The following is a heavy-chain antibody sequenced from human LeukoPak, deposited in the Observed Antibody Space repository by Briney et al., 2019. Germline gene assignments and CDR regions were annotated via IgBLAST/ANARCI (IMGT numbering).Heavy chain of an antibody. CDR1: GFSLSTSGVG. J-gene: IGHJ4*02. CDR2: IYWNDDK. CDR3: AHRSQVLVGATALYYFDY. V-gene: IGHV2-5*01. D-gene: IGHD1-26*01. Sequence: SGPTLVNPTQTLTLTCTFSGFSLSTSGVGVGWIRQPPGKALEWLALIYWNDDKRYSPSLKSRLTITKDNSKNQVVLTMTNMEPVDTATYYCAHRSQVLVGATALYYFDYWGQGTLATVSS.